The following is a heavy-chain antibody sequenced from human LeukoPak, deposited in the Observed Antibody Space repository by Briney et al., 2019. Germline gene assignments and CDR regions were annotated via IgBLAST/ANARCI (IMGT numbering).Heavy chain of an antibody. Sequence: PGGSLRLSCAASGFTFDDYAMHWVRQAPGKGLEWISLISGDGNSTNYAGPVKGRFTISRDNSKNSLYLQMNGLRTEDTAFYYCATNFGAYYYDTSGYFDFWGQGTLVTVSS. D-gene: IGHD3-22*01. CDR2: ISGDGNST. V-gene: IGHV3-43*02. CDR1: GFTFDDYA. J-gene: IGHJ4*02. CDR3: ATNFGAYYYDTSGYFDF.